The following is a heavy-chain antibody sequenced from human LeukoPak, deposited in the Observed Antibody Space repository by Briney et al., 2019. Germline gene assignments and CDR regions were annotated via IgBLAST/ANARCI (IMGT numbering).Heavy chain of an antibody. J-gene: IGHJ4*02. CDR2: IIPYSGGT. Sequence: GAPVKVSCKASGYTFTGYYMHWVRQAPGQGLEWMGRIIPYSGGTNYAQKFQGRVTMTSDTSISTAYMELSNLRSDDTAVYYCARETNSAVPGLYYFDYWGQGTLVTVSS. CDR1: GYTFTGYY. D-gene: IGHD6-19*01. CDR3: ARETNSAVPGLYYFDY. V-gene: IGHV1-2*06.